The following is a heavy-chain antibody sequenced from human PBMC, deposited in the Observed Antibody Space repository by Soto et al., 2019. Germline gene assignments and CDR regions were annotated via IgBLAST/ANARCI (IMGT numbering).Heavy chain of an antibody. CDR1: GFNFSDYY. D-gene: IGHD3-16*01. CDR3: ATSIMITFGYFDY. CDR2: ISSSGTTI. J-gene: IGHJ4*02. Sequence: GGSLRLSCAASGFNFSDYYMSWIRQAPGKGLECISYISSSGTTIYYADSLKGRFTISRDNAENSLYLQMNSLRVEDTAVYYCATSIMITFGYFDYWGQGTLVTVSS. V-gene: IGHV3-11*01.